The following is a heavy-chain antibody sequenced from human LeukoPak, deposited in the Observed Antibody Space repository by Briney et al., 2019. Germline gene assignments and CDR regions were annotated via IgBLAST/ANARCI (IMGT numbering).Heavy chain of an antibody. J-gene: IGHJ5*02. CDR1: GFTFSSYA. V-gene: IGHV3-23*01. CDR3: AKDLGPIAAAGTGWFDP. D-gene: IGHD6-13*01. CDR2: ISGSGGST. Sequence: GGSLRLSCAASGFTFSSYAMSWVRQAPGKGLEWVSAISGSGGSTYYADSVKGRFTISRDNSKNTLYLQMNSLRAEDTAVYYSAKDLGPIAAAGTGWFDPWGQGTLVTVSS.